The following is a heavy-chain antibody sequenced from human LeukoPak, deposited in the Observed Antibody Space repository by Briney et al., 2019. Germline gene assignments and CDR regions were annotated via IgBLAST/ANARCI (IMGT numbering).Heavy chain of an antibody. Sequence: PSETLSLTCPVSGGSISSYYWSWMRQPPGKGLEWLGYIYYSGSTKYNPSLKSRVTISVDTSKNQFSMKLSSVTAADTAVYYCARVSSYDFWSGFSYYFDYWGQGSLVTVSS. CDR2: IYYSGST. V-gene: IGHV4-59*01. D-gene: IGHD3-3*01. CDR1: GGSISSYY. J-gene: IGHJ4*02. CDR3: ARVSSYDFWSGFSYYFDY.